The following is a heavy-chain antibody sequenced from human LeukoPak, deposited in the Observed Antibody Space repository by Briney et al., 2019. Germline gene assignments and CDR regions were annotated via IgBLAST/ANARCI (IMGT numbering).Heavy chain of an antibody. V-gene: IGHV4-59*01. CDR2: IYYSGST. CDR1: GGSISSYY. Sequence: SETPSLTCTVSGGSISSYYWSWIRQPPGKGLEWIGYIYYSGSTNYNPSLKSRVTISVDTSKNQFSLKLCSVTAADTAVYYCASLNDVDCFDYWGQGTLVTVSS. CDR3: ASLNDVDCFDY. J-gene: IGHJ4*02.